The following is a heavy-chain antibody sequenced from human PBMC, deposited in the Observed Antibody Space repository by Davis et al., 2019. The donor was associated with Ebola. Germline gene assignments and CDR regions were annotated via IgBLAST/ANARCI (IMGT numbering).Heavy chain of an antibody. Sequence: GESLKISCAASGFTFSSYAMSWVRQAPGKGLEWVSAISGSGGSTYYADSVKGRFTISRDNAKNSLYLQMNSLRAEDTAVYYCARRTANLGQGTLVTVSS. CDR1: GFTFSSYA. V-gene: IGHV3-23*01. CDR3: ARRTAN. D-gene: IGHD1-14*01. J-gene: IGHJ4*02. CDR2: ISGSGGST.